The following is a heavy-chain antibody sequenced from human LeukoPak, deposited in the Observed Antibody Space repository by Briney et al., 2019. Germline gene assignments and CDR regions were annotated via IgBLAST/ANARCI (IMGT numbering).Heavy chain of an antibody. J-gene: IGHJ3*02. V-gene: IGHV1-69*13. CDR1: GGTFSSYA. CDR2: IIPIFGTA. CDR3: ASMYYYDSSGPPDAFGAFDI. D-gene: IGHD3-22*01. Sequence: ASVKVSCKASGGTFSSYAISWVRQAPGQGLEWMGGIIPIFGTANYAQKFQGRVTITADESTSTAYMELSSLRSEDTAVYYCASMYYYDSSGPPDAFGAFDIWGQGTMVTVSS.